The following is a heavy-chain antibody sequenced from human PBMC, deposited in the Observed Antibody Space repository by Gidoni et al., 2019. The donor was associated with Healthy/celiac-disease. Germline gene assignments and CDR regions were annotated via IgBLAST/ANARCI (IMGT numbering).Heavy chain of an antibody. D-gene: IGHD3-16*02. Sequence: EVQLVESGGGLVKPGGSLRLSCAASGFTFSSYSMNWVRQAPGKGLEWVSSISSSSSYIYYADSVKGRFTISRDNAKNSLYLQMNSLRAEDTAVYYCAREGGYDYVWGSYRLWGQGTLVTVSS. CDR2: ISSSSSYI. CDR1: GFTFSSYS. CDR3: AREGGYDYVWGSYRL. V-gene: IGHV3-21*01. J-gene: IGHJ4*02.